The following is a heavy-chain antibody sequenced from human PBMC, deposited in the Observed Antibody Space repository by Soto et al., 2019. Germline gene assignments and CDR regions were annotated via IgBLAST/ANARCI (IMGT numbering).Heavy chain of an antibody. Sequence: SETLSLTCTVSGGSISSYYWSWIRQPPGKGLEWIGYIYYSGSTNYNPSLKSRVTISVDTSKNQFSLKLSSVTAADTAVYYCARVDVLMVYAIDHWGQGTLVTVSS. CDR2: IYYSGST. J-gene: IGHJ5*02. V-gene: IGHV4-59*01. D-gene: IGHD2-8*01. CDR3: ARVDVLMVYAIDH. CDR1: GGSISSYY.